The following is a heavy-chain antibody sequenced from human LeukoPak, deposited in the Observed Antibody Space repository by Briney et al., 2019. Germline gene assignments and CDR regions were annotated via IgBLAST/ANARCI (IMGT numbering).Heavy chain of an antibody. CDR2: INPSGGST. CDR3: ARDLKAGDGVY. D-gene: IGHD7-27*01. CDR1: GYTFTSYY. Sequence: GASVKVSCKASGYTFTSYYMHWVRQAPGQGLEWMGIINPSGGSTSYAQKFQGRVTMTRDTSTSTVYMGLSSLRSEDTAVYYCARDLKAGDGVYWGQGTLVTVSS. J-gene: IGHJ4*02. V-gene: IGHV1-46*01.